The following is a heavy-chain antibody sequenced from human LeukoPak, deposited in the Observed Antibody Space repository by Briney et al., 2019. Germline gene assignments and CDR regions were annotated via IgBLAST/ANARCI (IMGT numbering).Heavy chain of an antibody. CDR1: GFTFSSYS. CDR2: ISSSSSYI. CDR3: ATLKEVLRYFDWLPGDY. Sequence: GGSLRLSCAASGFTFSSYSMNWVRQAPGKGLEWVSSISSSSSYIYYADSVKGRFTISRDNAKNSLYLQMNSLRAEDTAVYYCATLKEVLRYFDWLPGDYWGQGTLVTVSS. J-gene: IGHJ4*02. D-gene: IGHD3-9*01. V-gene: IGHV3-21*01.